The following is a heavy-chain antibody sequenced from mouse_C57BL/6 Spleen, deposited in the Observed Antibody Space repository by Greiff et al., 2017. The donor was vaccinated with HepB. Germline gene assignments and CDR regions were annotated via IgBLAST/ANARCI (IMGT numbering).Heavy chain of an antibody. J-gene: IGHJ2*01. CDR2: INYDGSST. Sequence: EVMLVESEGGLVQPGSSMKLSCTASGFTFSDYYMAWVRQVPEKGLEWVANINYDGSSTYYLDSLKSRFIISRDNAENILYLQMSSLKSEDTATYYCAREVYYYDSFDYWGQGTTLTVSS. CDR1: GFTFSDYY. V-gene: IGHV5-16*01. CDR3: AREVYYYDSFDY. D-gene: IGHD1-1*01.